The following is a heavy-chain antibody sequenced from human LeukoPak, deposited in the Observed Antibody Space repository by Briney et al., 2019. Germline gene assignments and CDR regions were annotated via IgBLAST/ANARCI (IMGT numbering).Heavy chain of an antibody. CDR3: ARDRRITMIAFDI. J-gene: IGHJ3*02. V-gene: IGHV4-59*01. D-gene: IGHD3-22*01. CDR1: GGSISSYY. Sequence: SETLSLTCTVSGGSISSYYWSWIRRPPGKGLEWIGYIYYSGSTNYNPSLKSRVTISVDTSKNQFSLKLSSVTAADTAVSYCARDRRITMIAFDIWGQGTMVTVSS. CDR2: IYYSGST.